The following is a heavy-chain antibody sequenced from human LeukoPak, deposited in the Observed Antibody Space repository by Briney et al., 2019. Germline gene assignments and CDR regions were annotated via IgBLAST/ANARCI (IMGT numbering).Heavy chain of an antibody. D-gene: IGHD6-19*01. J-gene: IGHJ3*02. Sequence: GESLKISCKGSGYSFTSYWIGWVRPMPGKGLEWMGIIYPGDSDTRYSPSFQGQVTISADKSISTAYLQWSSLKASDTAMYYCARRGSIAVAGTEDAFDIWGQGTMVTVSS. CDR3: ARRGSIAVAGTEDAFDI. CDR2: IYPGDSDT. V-gene: IGHV5-51*01. CDR1: GYSFTSYW.